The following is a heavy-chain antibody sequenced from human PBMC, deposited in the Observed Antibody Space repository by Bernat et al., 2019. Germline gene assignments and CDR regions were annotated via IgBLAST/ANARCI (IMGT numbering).Heavy chain of an antibody. J-gene: IGHJ2*01. Sequence: EVQLVETGGGLIQPGGSLRLSCAASGFTVSSNYMSWVRQAPGKGLEWVSVIYSGGSTYYADSVKGRFIISRDNSKNTLYLQMNSLRAEDTAVYYCARDRPHYYDSSGYNWYFDLWGRGTLVTVSS. CDR1: GFTVSSNY. D-gene: IGHD3-22*01. V-gene: IGHV3-53*02. CDR3: ARDRPHYYDSSGYNWYFDL. CDR2: IYSGGST.